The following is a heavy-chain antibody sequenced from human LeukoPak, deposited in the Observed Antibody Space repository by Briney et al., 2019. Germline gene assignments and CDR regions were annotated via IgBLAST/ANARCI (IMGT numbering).Heavy chain of an antibody. CDR3: AKRALWRTAYYFDY. D-gene: IGHD1-1*01. V-gene: IGHV3-23*01. J-gene: IGHJ4*02. CDR2: ISGSGGST. CDR1: GFTFSNAW. Sequence: GGSLRLSCAASGFTFSNAWMSWVRQAPGKGLEWVSAISGSGGSTYYADSVKGRFTISRDNSKNTLYLQMNSLRAEDTAVYYCAKRALWRTAYYFDYWGQGTLVTVSS.